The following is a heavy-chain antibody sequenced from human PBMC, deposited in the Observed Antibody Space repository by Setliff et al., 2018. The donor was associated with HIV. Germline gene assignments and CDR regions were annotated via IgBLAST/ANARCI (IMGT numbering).Heavy chain of an antibody. CDR3: ARGLSSGWYGYWYFDL. CDR2: IYTSGST. V-gene: IGHV4-61*02. CDR1: GGSISSGSYY. J-gene: IGHJ2*01. Sequence: SETLSLTCTVSGGSISSGSYYWSWIRQPAGKGLEWIGRIYTSGSTNYSPSLKSRVTISVDTSKNQFSLKLSSVTAADTAVYYCARGLSSGWYGYWYFDLWGRGTLVTVSS. D-gene: IGHD6-19*01.